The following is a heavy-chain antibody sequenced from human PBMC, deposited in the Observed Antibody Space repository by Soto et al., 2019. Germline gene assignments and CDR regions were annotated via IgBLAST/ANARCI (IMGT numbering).Heavy chain of an antibody. J-gene: IGHJ6*04. V-gene: IGHV4-34*01. D-gene: IGHD3-3*01. Sequence: QVQLQQWGAGLLKPSETLSLTCAVYGGSFSGYYWSWIRQPPGKGLEWIGEINHSGSTNYNPSLKSLVTISVDTSKNQFSLKLSSVTAADTAVYYCAREAYDFWSGSAVVWGKGTPVTVSS. CDR3: AREAYDFWSGSAVV. CDR1: GGSFSGYY. CDR2: INHSGST.